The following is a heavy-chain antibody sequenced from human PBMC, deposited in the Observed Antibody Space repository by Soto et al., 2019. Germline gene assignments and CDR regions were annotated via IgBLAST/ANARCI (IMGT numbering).Heavy chain of an antibody. V-gene: IGHV1-69*01. Sequence: QVQLVQSGAEVKKPGSSVKVSCKASGGTFSSYAISWVRQAPGQGREWMGGIIPIFGTANYAQKFQGRVTITADESTSTADMELSSLRSEDTAVYYCARGGVRIAVAGSLFDPWGQGTLVTVSS. J-gene: IGHJ5*02. D-gene: IGHD6-19*01. CDR3: ARGGVRIAVAGSLFDP. CDR2: IIPIFGTA. CDR1: GGTFSSYA.